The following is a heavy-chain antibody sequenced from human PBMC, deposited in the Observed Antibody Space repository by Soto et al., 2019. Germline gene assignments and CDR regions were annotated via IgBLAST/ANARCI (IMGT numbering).Heavy chain of an antibody. J-gene: IGHJ4*02. D-gene: IGHD3-16*02. Sequence: QVLQQESGPGLVKPSQTLSLTCTVSGDSFSSGGYYWSWIRQHPGKGLGWIGYVFYSGTTYYSPSRKSRVSISVDTSKNQFSLSLSSVTAADTAVYYCARTTTYYDYIWGSYRPKDFDFWGQGTLVTVSS. CDR1: GDSFSSGGYY. CDR2: VFYSGTT. V-gene: IGHV4-31*03. CDR3: ARTTTYYDYIWGSYRPKDFDF.